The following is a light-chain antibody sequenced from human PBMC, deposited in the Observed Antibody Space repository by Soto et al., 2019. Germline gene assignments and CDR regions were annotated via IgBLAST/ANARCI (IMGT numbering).Light chain of an antibody. CDR3: QQYGPSPMYT. J-gene: IGKJ2*01. V-gene: IGKV3-20*01. CDR1: QTVSTSS. CDR2: GAS. Sequence: EIVLTQSPGTLSLSPGERATLSCRASQTVSTSSLAWYQQKPGQAPRLLIYGASTRATGIPGRFSGSASGTDFTLTISSLEPEDFAVYYCQQYGPSPMYTFGQGTNLEIK.